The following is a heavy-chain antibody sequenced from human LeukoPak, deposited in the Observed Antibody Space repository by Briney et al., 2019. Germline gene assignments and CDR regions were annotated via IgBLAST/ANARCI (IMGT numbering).Heavy chain of an antibody. J-gene: IGHJ4*02. Sequence: SETLSLTCAVYGGSFSGYDWSWVRQPPGKGLEWIGEINHSGSTNYNPSLKSRVTISVDTSKNQFSLKLRTVTDADTAVYNWPSGRSVSTAISPQGIFDYWGQGTLVTVSS. CDR2: INHSGST. V-gene: IGHV4-34*01. CDR1: GGSFSGYD. CDR3: PSGRSVSTAISPQGIFDY. D-gene: IGHD2-21*02.